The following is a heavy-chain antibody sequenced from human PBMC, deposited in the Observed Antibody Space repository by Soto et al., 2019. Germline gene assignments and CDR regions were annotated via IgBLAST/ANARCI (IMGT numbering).Heavy chain of an antibody. J-gene: IGHJ5*02. CDR2: SIPIFGTA. D-gene: IGHD1-26*01. CDR3: AREVGAQSYWFDP. Sequence: QVQLVQSGAEVKKPGSSVKVSCKASGGTFSSYAISWVRQAPGQGLEWMGGSIPIFGTANYAQKFQGRVTITAHESTSTAYMEPSSLRSEDTAVYYCAREVGAQSYWFDPWGQGTLVTVSA. CDR1: GGTFSSYA. V-gene: IGHV1-69*01.